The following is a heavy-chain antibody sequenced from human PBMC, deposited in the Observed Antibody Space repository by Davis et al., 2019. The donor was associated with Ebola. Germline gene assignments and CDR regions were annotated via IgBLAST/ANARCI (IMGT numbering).Heavy chain of an antibody. CDR1: GFTFSSYS. Sequence: GESLKISCAASGFTFSSYSMNWVRQAPGKGLEWVSSISSSSSYIYYADSVKGRFTISRDNAKNSLYLQMNSLRAEDTAVYYCARGLWFRDPFDYWGQGTLVTVSS. CDR2: ISSSSSYI. CDR3: ARGLWFRDPFDY. V-gene: IGHV3-21*01. J-gene: IGHJ4*02. D-gene: IGHD3-10*01.